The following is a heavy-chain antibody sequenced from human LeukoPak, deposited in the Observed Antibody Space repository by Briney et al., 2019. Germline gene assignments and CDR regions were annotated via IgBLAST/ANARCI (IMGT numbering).Heavy chain of an antibody. CDR1: GFTFSSYA. J-gene: IGHJ4*02. Sequence: GGSLRLSCAASGFTFSSYAMSWVRQAPGKGLEWVSAISGSGGSTYYADSVKGRFTISRDNSKNTLYLQMNSLRAEDTAVYYCANPPYTMVRGXIAYWGQGTLVTVSS. D-gene: IGHD3-10*01. CDR3: ANPPYTMVRGXIAY. CDR2: ISGSGGST. V-gene: IGHV3-23*01.